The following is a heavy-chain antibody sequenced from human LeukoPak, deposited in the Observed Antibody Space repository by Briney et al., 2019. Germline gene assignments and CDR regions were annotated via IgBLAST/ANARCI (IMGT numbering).Heavy chain of an antibody. Sequence: GGSLRLSCAASGFTFSSYSMNWVRQAPGKGLEWVSSISSSSSYIYYADSVKGRFTISRDNAKNSLYLQMNSLRAEDTAVYYCARAGGSIPVYYYYYYMDVWGKGTTVTVSS. CDR3: ARAGGSIPVYYYYYYMDV. CDR1: GFTFSSYS. CDR2: ISSSSSYI. V-gene: IGHV3-21*01. D-gene: IGHD2-15*01. J-gene: IGHJ6*03.